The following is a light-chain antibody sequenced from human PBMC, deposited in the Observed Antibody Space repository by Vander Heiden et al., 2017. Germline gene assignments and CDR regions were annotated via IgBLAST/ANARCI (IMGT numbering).Light chain of an antibody. CDR1: SSDVGSYTL. J-gene: IGLJ1*01. V-gene: IGLV2-23*02. CDR2: EVS. CDR3: CSYAGNRTYV. Sequence: QSALTQPASIFGSPGQSITISCAGTSSDVGSYTLLSWYQHHPGKAPKLLIYEVSKRPSEISNRFSGSKSGSTASLTISGLQAEDEADYYCCSYAGNRTYVFGTGTKVTVL.